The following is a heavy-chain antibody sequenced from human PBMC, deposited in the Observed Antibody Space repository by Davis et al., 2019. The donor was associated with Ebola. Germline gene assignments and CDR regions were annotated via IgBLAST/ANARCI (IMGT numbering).Heavy chain of an antibody. V-gene: IGHV3-30-3*01. CDR3: AKDRRIQLWLQAYYYYYGMDV. CDR1: GFTFSNYA. CDR2: ISYDGNNE. Sequence: GGSLRLSCAASGFTFSNYAMHWVRQAPGKRLEWVAVISYDGNNEYYADSVKGRFTISRDNSKNTLYLQMNSLRAEDTAVYYCAKDRRIQLWLQAYYYYYGMDVWGQGTTVTVSS. D-gene: IGHD5-18*01. J-gene: IGHJ6*02.